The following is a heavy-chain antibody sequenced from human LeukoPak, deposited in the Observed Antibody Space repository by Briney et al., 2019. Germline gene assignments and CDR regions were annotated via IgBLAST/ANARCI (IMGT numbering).Heavy chain of an antibody. V-gene: IGHV5-51*01. J-gene: IGHJ6*02. CDR1: GYTFSNNW. CDR3: AIVYGDYEPRYGMDV. D-gene: IGHD4-17*01. Sequence: GESLKISCEGSGYTFSNNWIGWVRQMPGKGLEWMGIIYPGDSDTRYSPSFQGQVTISADKSISTAYLQWSSLKASDTAMYYYAIVYGDYEPRYGMDVWGQGTTVTVSS. CDR2: IYPGDSDT.